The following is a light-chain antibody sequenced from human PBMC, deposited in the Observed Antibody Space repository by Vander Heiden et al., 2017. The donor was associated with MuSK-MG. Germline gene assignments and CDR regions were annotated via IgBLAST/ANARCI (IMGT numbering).Light chain of an antibody. J-gene: IGLJ2*01. Sequence: QPPSVSVSPGQTASISCSGDKLGDKYACWYQQKPGQSPVLVIYQDSKRPSGIPERFSGSNSGNTATLTISGTQAMDEADYYCQAWDSSTVVFGGGTKLTVL. CDR3: QAWDSSTVV. CDR1: KLGDKY. V-gene: IGLV3-1*01. CDR2: QDS.